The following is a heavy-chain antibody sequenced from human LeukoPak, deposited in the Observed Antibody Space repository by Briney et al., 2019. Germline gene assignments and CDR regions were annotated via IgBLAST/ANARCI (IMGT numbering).Heavy chain of an antibody. Sequence: PGGSLRLSCAASGFTFSDYYMSWIRQAPGKGLEWVSYISSSGSTIYYAVSVKGRFTISRDNSKNTPYLQMNSLRAEDTAVYYCARASRLRTAVAGYMDVWGKGTTVTVSS. D-gene: IGHD6-19*01. CDR1: GFTFSDYY. J-gene: IGHJ6*03. CDR2: ISSSGSTI. CDR3: ARASRLRTAVAGYMDV. V-gene: IGHV3-11*04.